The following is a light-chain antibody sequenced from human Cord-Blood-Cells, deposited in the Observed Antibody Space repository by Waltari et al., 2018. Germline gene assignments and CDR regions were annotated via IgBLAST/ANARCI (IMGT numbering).Light chain of an antibody. CDR3: MKALETPT. J-gene: IGKJ1*01. CDR2: LGS. CDR1: HSLLHSNGYNY. V-gene: IGKV2-28*01. Sequence: IEIAQSPLPLPVAPGEPASIPCSSSHSLLHSNGYNYLDGYLQKPGQSPQLLIYLGSNRASGVPDMFRGSGTGTDCTLKISRVEAEDVGVDYCMKALETPTFGAGPKVE.